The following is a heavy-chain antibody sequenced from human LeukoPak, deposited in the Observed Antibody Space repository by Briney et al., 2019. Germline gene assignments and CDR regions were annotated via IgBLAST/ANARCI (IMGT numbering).Heavy chain of an antibody. V-gene: IGHV3-53*01. CDR2: IYSGGRT. CDR1: GFTFSSYS. CDR3: ARESPYGSGSYYNVGYFDY. D-gene: IGHD3-10*01. J-gene: IGHJ4*02. Sequence: GGSLRLSCAASGFTFSSYSMNWVRQAPGKGLEWVSVIYSGGRTYYADSVEGRFTISRDNSKNTLYLQMNSLRAEDTAVYYCARESPYGSGSYYNVGYFDYWGQGTLVTVSS.